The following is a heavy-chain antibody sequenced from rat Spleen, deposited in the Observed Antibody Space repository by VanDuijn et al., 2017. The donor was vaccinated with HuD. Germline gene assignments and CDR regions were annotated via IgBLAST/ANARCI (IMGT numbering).Heavy chain of an antibody. Sequence: EVKLQESGPGLVKPSQSLSLTCSVTGYSITSNYWGWIRKFPGNKMEWIGHISYSGSSSYNPSLKSRISITRDTSKNQFFLQVNSVTTEDTATYYCARSEGTHYYLPFADWGQGTLVTVSS. CDR3: ARSEGTHYYLPFAD. V-gene: IGHV3-1*01. CDR1: GYSITSNY. CDR2: ISYSGSS. J-gene: IGHJ3*01. D-gene: IGHD1-12*02.